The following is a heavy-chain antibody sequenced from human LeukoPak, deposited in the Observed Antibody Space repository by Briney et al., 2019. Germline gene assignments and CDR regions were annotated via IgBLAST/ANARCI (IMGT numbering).Heavy chain of an antibody. J-gene: IGHJ4*02. CDR1: GGSISSSSYY. D-gene: IGHD7-27*01. CDR2: IYYSGST. Sequence: SETLSLTCTVSGGSISSSSYYWGWIRQPPGKGLEWIGSIYYSGSTYYNPSLKSRVTISVDTYKNQFSLKLSSVTAADTAVYYCARLPLTQYWGSYSGRPFDYWGQGTLVTVSS. V-gene: IGHV4-39*01. CDR3: ARLPLTQYWGSYSGRPFDY.